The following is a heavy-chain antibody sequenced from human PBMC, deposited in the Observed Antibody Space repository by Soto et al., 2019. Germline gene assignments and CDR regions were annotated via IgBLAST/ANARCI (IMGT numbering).Heavy chain of an antibody. V-gene: IGHV3-30-3*01. Sequence: QVQLVESGGGVVQPGRSLRLSCAASGFTFSSYAMHWVRQAPGKGLEWVAVISYDGSNKYYADSVKGRFTISRDNSKTTLYLQMNSLRAEDTAVYYCASSGYSYGSYWGQGTLVTVSS. D-gene: IGHD5-18*01. CDR1: GFTFSSYA. J-gene: IGHJ4*02. CDR3: ASSGYSYGSY. CDR2: ISYDGSNK.